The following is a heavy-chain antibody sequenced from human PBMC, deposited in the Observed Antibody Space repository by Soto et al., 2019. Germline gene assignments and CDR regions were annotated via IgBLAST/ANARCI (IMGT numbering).Heavy chain of an antibody. V-gene: IGHV4-59*08. CDR3: ARLGYYYQSLDP. Sequence: PSETLSLTCTVSGGSISSYYWSWIRQPPGKGLEWIGYIYYTGTTSYNPSLKSRATISLETSKSQFSLRLASVTASDTAVYYCARLGYYYQSLDPWGQGTLVTVSS. CDR2: IYYTGTT. CDR1: GGSISSYY. D-gene: IGHD3-10*01. J-gene: IGHJ5*02.